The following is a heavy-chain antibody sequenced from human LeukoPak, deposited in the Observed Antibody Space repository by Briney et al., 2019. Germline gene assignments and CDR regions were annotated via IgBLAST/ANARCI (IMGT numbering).Heavy chain of an antibody. CDR2: IYSGDGT. D-gene: IGHD6-19*01. J-gene: IGHJ4*02. V-gene: IGHV3-53*01. Sequence: PGGSLRLSCAASGFTFRNDYMSWVRQAPGKGREWVSVIYSGDGTYYADSVTGRFTISRDNSKNMVYLQMNSLSAEDTAVYFCARASRSWHALAYWGQGTLVTVSS. CDR3: ARASRSWHALAY. CDR1: GFTFRNDY.